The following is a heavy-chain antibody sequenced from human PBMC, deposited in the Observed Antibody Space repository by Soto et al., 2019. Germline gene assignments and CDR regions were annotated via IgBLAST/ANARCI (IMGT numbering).Heavy chain of an antibody. CDR2: IYSSENT. CDR1: GGSVSTNSYS. Sequence: PSETLSLTCTVSGGSVSTNSYSWGWIRQSPGKGLEWIGTIYSSENTYYNPSLLRRVTISVDTSKNDFSLRLSSVTAADTAVYYCASFNGYCVSTNCHGYYGMDVWGQGTTVTVSS. D-gene: IGHD2-2*03. V-gene: IGHV4-39*02. J-gene: IGHJ6*02. CDR3: ASFNGYCVSTNCHGYYGMDV.